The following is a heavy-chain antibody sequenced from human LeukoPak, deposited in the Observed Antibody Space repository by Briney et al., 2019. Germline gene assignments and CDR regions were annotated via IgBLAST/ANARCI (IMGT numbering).Heavy chain of an antibody. J-gene: IGHJ6*01. V-gene: IGHV3-7*01. D-gene: IGHD2-21*01. CDR1: GSGFTFSEYW. Sequence: PGGSLRLSRVASGSGFTFSEYWMGWVRQAPGERLEWVANIKGDGRETYYVESVKGRFSVSRDNSNNSLYLHMNRLRGDDTALYRCAREAYCAGPRCFPVNFLDVSGKGATVTVSS. CDR3: AREAYCAGPRCFPVNFLDV. CDR2: IKGDGRET.